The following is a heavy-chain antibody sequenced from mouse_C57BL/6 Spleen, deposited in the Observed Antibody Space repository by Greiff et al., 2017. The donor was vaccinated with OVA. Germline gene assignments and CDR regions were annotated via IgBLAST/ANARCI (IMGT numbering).Heavy chain of an antibody. CDR1: GFTFSDYG. Sequence: EVHLVESGGGLVKPGGSLKLSCAASGFTFSDYGMHWVRQAPEQGLEWVAYISSGSGTIYYADTVKGRSTISRDNAKNTLFLQMTSLGSEDTARYYCARKYYYAMDYWGQGTSVTVSS. CDR3: ARKYYYAMDY. CDR2: ISSGSGTI. V-gene: IGHV5-17*01. J-gene: IGHJ4*01.